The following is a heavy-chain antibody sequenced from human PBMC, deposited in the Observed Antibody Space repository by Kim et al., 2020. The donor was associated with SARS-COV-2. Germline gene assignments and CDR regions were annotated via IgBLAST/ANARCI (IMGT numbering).Heavy chain of an antibody. Sequence: GGSLRLSCAASGFTFSSYAMHWVRQAPGKGLEWVAVISYDGSNKYYVDSVKGRFTISRDNSKNTLYLQMNSLRAEDTAVYYCARGGMVQGVIITGDYWGQGTLVTVSS. J-gene: IGHJ4*02. CDR2: ISYDGSNK. V-gene: IGHV3-30*04. CDR3: ARGGMVQGVIITGDY. CDR1: GFTFSSYA. D-gene: IGHD3-10*01.